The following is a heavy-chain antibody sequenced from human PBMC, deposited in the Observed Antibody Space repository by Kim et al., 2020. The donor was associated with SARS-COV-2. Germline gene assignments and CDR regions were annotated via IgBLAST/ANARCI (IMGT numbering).Heavy chain of an antibody. CDR3: TRGPYSDYFDF. Sequence: SETLSLTCDVSGASISSGSYSWSWIRQSPGQGLEWIASIYQSGGTFYTPFLKSRLSISMDRSRNRFSLKLTSVTAADTAVYYCTRGPYSDYFDFWGQGTL. V-gene: IGHV4-30-2*06. CDR2: IYQSGGT. D-gene: IGHD4-4*01. J-gene: IGHJ4*02. CDR1: GASISSGSYS.